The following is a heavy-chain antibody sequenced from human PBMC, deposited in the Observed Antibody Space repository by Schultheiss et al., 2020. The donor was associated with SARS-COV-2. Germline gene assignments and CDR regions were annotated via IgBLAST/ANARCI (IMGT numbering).Heavy chain of an antibody. Sequence: SETLSLTCTVSGGSISSGYYWGWIRQPPGKGLEWIGNVYYTGSTNYNPSLGSRFSISVDTSKNQLSLKLSSVTAADTAVYYCARAMTTVTQIDYWGQGTLVTVSS. V-gene: IGHV4-61*01. CDR2: VYYTGST. D-gene: IGHD4-11*01. J-gene: IGHJ4*02. CDR3: ARAMTTVTQIDY. CDR1: GGSISSGYY.